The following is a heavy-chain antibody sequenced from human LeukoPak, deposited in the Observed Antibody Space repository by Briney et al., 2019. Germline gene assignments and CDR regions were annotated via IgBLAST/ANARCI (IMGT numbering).Heavy chain of an antibody. J-gene: IGHJ4*02. CDR1: GGSFSGYY. CDR3: ARGVRDGYNPVPFDY. V-gene: IGHV4-34*01. D-gene: IGHD5-12*01. Sequence: SETLSLTCAVYGGSFSGYYWSWIRQPPGKGLEWIGEINHSGSTNYNPSLKSRVTISVDTSKNQFSLKLSSVTAADTAVYYCARGVRDGYNPVPFDYWGQGTLVTVSS. CDR2: INHSGST.